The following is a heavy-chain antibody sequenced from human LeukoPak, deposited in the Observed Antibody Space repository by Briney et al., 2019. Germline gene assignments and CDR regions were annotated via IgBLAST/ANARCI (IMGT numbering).Heavy chain of an antibody. CDR3: AKGNTASTYYGLDV. D-gene: IGHD4-17*01. J-gene: IGHJ6*02. CDR1: GFTFDDYA. CDR2: VSWNRNNI. V-gene: IGHV3-9*01. Sequence: PGRSLRLSCVASGFTFDDYAMHWVRQAPGKGLEWVSGVSWNRNNIGYADSVRGRFTISRDTAKNSLYLQMNSLRPEDTALYYCAKGNTASTYYGLDVWGQGTTVTVSS.